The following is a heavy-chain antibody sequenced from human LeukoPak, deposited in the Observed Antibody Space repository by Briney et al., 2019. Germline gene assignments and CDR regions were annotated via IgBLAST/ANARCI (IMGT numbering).Heavy chain of an antibody. CDR1: GFTFSDYY. Sequence: PGGSLRLSCAASGFTFSDYYMSWIRQAPGKGLGWVSYISSSGSTIYYADSVKGRFTISRDNAKNSLYLQMNSLRAEDTAVYYCARSLSYYYDSSGYYYYWGQGTLVTVSS. CDR3: ARSLSYYYDSSGYYYY. D-gene: IGHD3-22*01. V-gene: IGHV3-11*01. CDR2: ISSSGSTI. J-gene: IGHJ4*02.